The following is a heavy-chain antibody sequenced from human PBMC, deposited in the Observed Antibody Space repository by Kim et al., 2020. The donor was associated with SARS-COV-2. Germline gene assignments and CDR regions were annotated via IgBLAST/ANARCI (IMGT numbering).Heavy chain of an antibody. Sequence: ASVKVSCKASGNTFGTSAMHWVRQAPGQRLEWMGWVNAENGVAKYSQKFQGRVTITRDTSASTAYMELSSLRAEDTAVYYCARGRYYYDSSGYHVIFTPFEHWGQGTLVTVSS. V-gene: IGHV1-3*01. D-gene: IGHD3-22*01. CDR2: VNAENGVA. J-gene: IGHJ4*02. CDR1: GNTFGTSA. CDR3: ARGRYYYDSSGYHVIFTPFEH.